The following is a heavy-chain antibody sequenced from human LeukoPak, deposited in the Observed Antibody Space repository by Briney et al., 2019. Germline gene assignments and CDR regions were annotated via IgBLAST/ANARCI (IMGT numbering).Heavy chain of an antibody. Sequence: ASVKVSCKASGYSFTAYYMHWVRQAPGQGLEWMGWINPNSGGTNYAQKFQGRVTMTRDTSINTAYMELSRLRSDDTAVYYCARAFDDSSGYYLTFDYWGQGTLVTVSS. D-gene: IGHD3-22*01. V-gene: IGHV1-2*02. CDR3: ARAFDDSSGYYLTFDY. CDR1: GYSFTAYY. CDR2: INPNSGGT. J-gene: IGHJ4*02.